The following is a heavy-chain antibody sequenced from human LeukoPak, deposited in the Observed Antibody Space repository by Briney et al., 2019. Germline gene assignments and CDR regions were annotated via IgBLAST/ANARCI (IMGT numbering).Heavy chain of an antibody. V-gene: IGHV3-30*02. D-gene: IGHD3-10*01. Sequence: PGGTLRLSCAASGFTFSSYGMHWVRQAPGKGLEWVAFIRYDGSNKYYADSVKGRFTISRDNSKNTLYLQMNSLRAEDTAVYYCAKRYGSGSYYAMDVWGKGTTVTISS. CDR1: GFTFSSYG. CDR2: IRYDGSNK. CDR3: AKRYGSGSYYAMDV. J-gene: IGHJ6*03.